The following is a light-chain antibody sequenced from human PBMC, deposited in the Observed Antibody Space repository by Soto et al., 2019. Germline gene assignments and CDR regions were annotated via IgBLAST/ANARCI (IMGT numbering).Light chain of an antibody. J-gene: IGLJ1*01. V-gene: IGLV1-40*01. CDR1: SSNIGAGYD. Sequence: QSVLTQPPSVSGAPGQRVTISCTGSSSNIGAGYDVHWYQQLPGTAPKLLIYANSNRPSGVPGRFSGSKSGTSASLAITGLLAEDGADYYCQSYDSSLSGYVFGTGTKLTVL. CDR2: ANS. CDR3: QSYDSSLSGYV.